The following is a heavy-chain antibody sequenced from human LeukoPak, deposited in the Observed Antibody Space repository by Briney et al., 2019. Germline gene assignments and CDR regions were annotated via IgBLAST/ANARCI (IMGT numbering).Heavy chain of an antibody. D-gene: IGHD3-10*01. J-gene: IGHJ4*02. Sequence: PSQTLSLTCTVSGGSISSGCYYWSWIRQHPGKGLEWIGYIYYSGSTYYNPSLKSRVTISVDTSKNQFSLKLSSVTAADTAVYYCARGPAAIPGYGSGSLDYWGQGTLVTVSS. V-gene: IGHV4-31*03. CDR3: ARGPAAIPGYGSGSLDY. CDR2: IYYSGST. CDR1: GGSISSGCYY.